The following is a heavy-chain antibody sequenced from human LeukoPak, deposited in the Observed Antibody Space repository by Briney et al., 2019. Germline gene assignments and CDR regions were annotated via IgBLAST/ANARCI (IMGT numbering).Heavy chain of an antibody. CDR1: AGSFSGYY. Sequence: SSETLSLTCAVYAGSFSGYYWSWIRQSPGTGLERIGEINHGGSTNYNPSLKSRVTISADTSKNHFSLKVSSVTAADTGVYYCARGRCDRPTCYNNFDNWGQGTLVTVSS. V-gene: IGHV4-34*01. D-gene: IGHD2-2*02. J-gene: IGHJ4*02. CDR2: INHGGST. CDR3: ARGRCDRPTCYNNFDN.